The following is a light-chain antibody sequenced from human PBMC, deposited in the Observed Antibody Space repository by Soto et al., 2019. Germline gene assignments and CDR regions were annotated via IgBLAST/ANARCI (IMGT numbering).Light chain of an antibody. CDR3: QQSYSRPRT. V-gene: IGKV1-39*01. CDR1: QNIYNS. Sequence: DIQMTQSPSSLSASLGDRVTITCRTSQNIYNSLNWYQQKAGRAPAVLIYGASNLQGGVPLRFSGSGSGTDFTLTISGLQPEDSATYFCQQSYSRPRTFGQGTKVEIK. CDR2: GAS. J-gene: IGKJ1*01.